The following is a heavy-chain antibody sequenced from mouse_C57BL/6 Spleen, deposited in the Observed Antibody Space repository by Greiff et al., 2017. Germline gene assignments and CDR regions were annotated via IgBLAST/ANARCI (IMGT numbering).Heavy chain of an antibody. D-gene: IGHD1-1*02. J-gene: IGHJ2*01. V-gene: IGHV1-82*01. Sequence: QVQLQQSGPELVKPGASVKISCKASGYAFSSSWMNWVKQRPGKGLEWIGRIYPGDGDTNYTGKFKGKATMTTDNSSSTAYMQLSSLTSEDSAVYCWARSARWYYFDYWGQGTTLTVSS. CDR1: GYAFSSSW. CDR2: IYPGDGDT. CDR3: ARSARWYYFDY.